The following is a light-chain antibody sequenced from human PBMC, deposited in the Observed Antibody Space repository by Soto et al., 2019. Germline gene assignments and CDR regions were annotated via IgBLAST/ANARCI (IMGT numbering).Light chain of an antibody. V-gene: IGKV1-33*01. CDR1: QDISHY. CDR3: LLNFRYFWA. Sequence: DIQMTQSPSSLSASVGDRVTITCQASQDISHYLNWYQQKPGKAPKLLIYDAFNLETGLPSRFSGSGYRKDFTFTISSMQLEDIATYYCLLNFRYFWALGQGTKVDIK. J-gene: IGKJ1*01. CDR2: DAF.